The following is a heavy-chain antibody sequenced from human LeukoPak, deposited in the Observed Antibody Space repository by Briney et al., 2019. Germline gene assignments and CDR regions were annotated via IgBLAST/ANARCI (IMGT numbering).Heavy chain of an antibody. CDR1: GGSISNYY. Sequence: SETLSLTCTVSGGSISNYYWSWIRQPPGKGLEWIGYIYYSGSTNYNPSLKSRVTISVDTSKNQFSLKLSSVTAADTAVYYCARSRWFDPWGQGTLVTVSS. CDR2: IYYSGST. CDR3: ARSRWFDP. J-gene: IGHJ5*02. V-gene: IGHV4-59*01.